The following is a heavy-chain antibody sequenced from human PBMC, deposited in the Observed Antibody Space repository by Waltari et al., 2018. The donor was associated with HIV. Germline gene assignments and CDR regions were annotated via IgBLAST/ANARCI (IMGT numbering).Heavy chain of an antibody. D-gene: IGHD3-22*01. CDR1: GYTFINFY. CDR3: ARNSSGKGNRYFYYGLDI. Sequence: QVHLVQSGPEVKRPGAPVKISCKAYGYTFINFYFNWVRQAAGKGPEWLGNKASPYIFEDRVTMTRDVSTDTAYMEMSGLTPEDTAIYYCARNSSGKGNRYFYYGLDIWGQGTPVTV. V-gene: IGHV1-8*02. CDR2: GNK. J-gene: IGHJ6*02.